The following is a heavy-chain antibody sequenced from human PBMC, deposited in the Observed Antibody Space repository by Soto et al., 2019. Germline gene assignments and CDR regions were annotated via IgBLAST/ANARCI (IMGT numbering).Heavy chain of an antibody. J-gene: IGHJ3*02. CDR1: GFTFSSYA. D-gene: IGHD4-17*01. Sequence: EVQLLESGGGLVQPGGSLRLSCAASGFTFSSYAMSWVRQAPGKGLEWVSAISGSGGSTYYADSVKGRFTISRDNSKNXXYLQMNSLRAEDTAVYYCAKDRKADYGDYVEAFDIWGQGTMVTVSS. CDR3: AKDRKADYGDYVEAFDI. V-gene: IGHV3-23*01. CDR2: ISGSGGST.